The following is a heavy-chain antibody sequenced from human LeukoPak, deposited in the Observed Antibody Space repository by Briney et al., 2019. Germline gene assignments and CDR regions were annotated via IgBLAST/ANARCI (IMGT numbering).Heavy chain of an antibody. CDR3: AVETTPFDY. CDR1: GGSISSSSNY. V-gene: IGHV4-39*07. D-gene: IGHD1-1*01. CDR2: IYYTGTT. Sequence: SETLSLTCTVSGGSISSSSNYWGWIRQPPGKGLEWIATIYYTGTTYYNPSLKSRVTISVDTSKNQFSLNLRSATAADTAVYYCAVETTPFDYWGQGTLVTVSS. J-gene: IGHJ4*02.